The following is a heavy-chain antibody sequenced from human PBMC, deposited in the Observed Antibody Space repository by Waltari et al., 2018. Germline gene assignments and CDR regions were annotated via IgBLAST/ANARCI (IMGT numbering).Heavy chain of an antibody. CDR2: IYPGDSDT. J-gene: IGHJ6*02. CDR1: GYRFASYW. V-gene: IGHV5-51*01. Sequence: EVQLVQSGAEVKKPGESLKISCQSSGYRFASYWIGWVRQMPWTGPAWMGIIYPGDSDTKYSPSVQGQVTISVDKSISTAYLQWSSLKASDTAMYYCARHGLRDCTNGVCSFQGMDVWGQGTTVTVSS. D-gene: IGHD2-8*01. CDR3: ARHGLRDCTNGVCSFQGMDV.